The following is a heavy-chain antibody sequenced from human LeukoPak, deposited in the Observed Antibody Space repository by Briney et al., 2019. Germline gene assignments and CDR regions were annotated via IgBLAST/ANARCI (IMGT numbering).Heavy chain of an antibody. V-gene: IGHV3-9*01. CDR1: GFTFDDYA. CDR2: ISWNSGSI. D-gene: IGHD4-17*01. Sequence: GGSLRLSCAASGFTFDDYAMHWVRQAPGKGLEWVSGISWNSGSIGYADSVKGRFTISRDNAKNSLYLQMNSLRAEDTALYYCAKTRNPDYGDSREYFDYWGQGTLVTVSS. J-gene: IGHJ4*02. CDR3: AKTRNPDYGDSREYFDY.